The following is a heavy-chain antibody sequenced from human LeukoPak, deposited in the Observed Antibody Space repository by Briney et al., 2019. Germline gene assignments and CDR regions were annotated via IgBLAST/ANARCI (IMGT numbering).Heavy chain of an antibody. CDR2: ISGRGGST. CDR3: AKGTGYFYP. J-gene: IGHJ5*02. V-gene: IGHV3-23*01. D-gene: IGHD1-14*01. CDR1: GFTFSSYA. Sequence: GGSLRLSCAASGFTFSSYAMXWVRXAPXXXLEWVSAISGRGGSTYYADSVKGRFTISRDNSKNTLYLQMNSLRAEDTAVYYCAKGTGYFYPWGQGTLVTVSS.